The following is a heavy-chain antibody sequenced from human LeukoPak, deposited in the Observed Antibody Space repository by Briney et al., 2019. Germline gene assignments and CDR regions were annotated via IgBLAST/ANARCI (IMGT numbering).Heavy chain of an antibody. Sequence: GGSLRLSCSASGFTFSSYSMNWVRQAPGKGLEWVSSISSSSSYIYYADSVKGRFTISRDNAKNSLYLQMNSLRAEDTAVYYCARAPEYCGGDCYSDYWGQGTLVTVSS. V-gene: IGHV3-21*01. CDR3: ARAPEYCGGDCYSDY. CDR2: ISSSSSYI. J-gene: IGHJ4*02. D-gene: IGHD2-21*02. CDR1: GFTFSSYS.